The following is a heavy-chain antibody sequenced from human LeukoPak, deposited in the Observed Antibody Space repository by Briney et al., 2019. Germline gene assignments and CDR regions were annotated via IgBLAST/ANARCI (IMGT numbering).Heavy chain of an antibody. D-gene: IGHD3-10*01. V-gene: IGHV3-21*01. J-gene: IGHJ4*02. CDR2: ITSSSTYI. Sequence: GGSLRLSCAASGFTFSSYSMNWVRQAPGKGLEWVSSITSSSTYIYYADSVKGRFTISRDNARNSLYLQMNSLRAEDTAVYYCARAGFVGGFDYWGQGTLVTVSS. CDR1: GFTFSSYS. CDR3: ARAGFVGGFDY.